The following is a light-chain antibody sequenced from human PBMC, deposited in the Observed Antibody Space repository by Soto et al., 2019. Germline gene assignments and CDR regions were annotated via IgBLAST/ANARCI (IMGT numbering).Light chain of an antibody. Sequence: QSVLTQPASVSGSPGQSITISCTGTSSDVGRYKSVACYQHNPGKAPKLMIYDVFNRPSGVSSRFSGSKSANTASLFISGLQADDEADYYCSSYTTSSTLVFGTGTKVTVL. CDR1: SSDVGRYKS. J-gene: IGLJ1*01. CDR2: DVF. CDR3: SSYTTSSTLV. V-gene: IGLV2-14*01.